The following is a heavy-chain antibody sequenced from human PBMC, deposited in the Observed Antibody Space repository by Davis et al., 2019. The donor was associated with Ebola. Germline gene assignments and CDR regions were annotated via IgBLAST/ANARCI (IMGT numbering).Heavy chain of an antibody. J-gene: IGHJ6*02. Sequence: SVKVSCKASGGTFSSYTVSWVRQAPGQGLEWMGGIIYIFGAPNYAQKFQGRVTITADKSTSTAYLELSSLRSEDTAVYYCASRIAAREYYGMDVWGQGTTVTVSS. D-gene: IGHD6-6*01. CDR1: GGTFSSYT. CDR2: IIYIFGAP. V-gene: IGHV1-69*06. CDR3: ASRIAAREYYGMDV.